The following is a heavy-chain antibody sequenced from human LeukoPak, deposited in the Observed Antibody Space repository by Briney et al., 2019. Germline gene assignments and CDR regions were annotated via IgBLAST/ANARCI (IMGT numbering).Heavy chain of an antibody. CDR1: GGSIGSYY. CDR2: IYYSGST. J-gene: IGHJ3*02. V-gene: IGHV4-59*01. Sequence: SETLSLTCTVSGGSIGSYYWSWIRQPPGKGLEWIGYIYYSGSTNYNPSLKSRVTISVDTSKNQFSLKLSSVTAADTAVYYCAREADYYDSSGYYSRDAFDIWGQGTMVTVSS. D-gene: IGHD3-22*01. CDR3: AREADYYDSSGYYSRDAFDI.